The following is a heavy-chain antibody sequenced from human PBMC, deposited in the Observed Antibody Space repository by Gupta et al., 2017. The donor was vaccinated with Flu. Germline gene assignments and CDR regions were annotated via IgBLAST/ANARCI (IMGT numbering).Heavy chain of an antibody. CDR2: T. Sequence: TNYADSVKGRFTISRDNAKKTIYLQMNSLRAEDTAVYYCARRDYFDYWGHGTLVTVSS. V-gene: IGHV3-74*01. CDR3: ARRDYFDY. J-gene: IGHJ4*01.